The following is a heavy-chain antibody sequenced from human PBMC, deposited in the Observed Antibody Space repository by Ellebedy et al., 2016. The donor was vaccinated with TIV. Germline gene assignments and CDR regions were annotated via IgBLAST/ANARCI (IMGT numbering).Heavy chain of an antibody. CDR2: IIPIFGTA. J-gene: IGHJ4*02. V-gene: IGHV1-69*13. CDR3: ARGLRGWQQLVLGY. CDR1: GGTFSSYA. D-gene: IGHD6-13*01. Sequence: ASVKVSCKASGGTFSSYAISWVRQAPGQGLEWMGGIIPIFGTANYAQKFQGRVTITAGESTSTAYMELSSLRSEDTAVYYCARGLRGWQQLVLGYWGQGTLVTVSS.